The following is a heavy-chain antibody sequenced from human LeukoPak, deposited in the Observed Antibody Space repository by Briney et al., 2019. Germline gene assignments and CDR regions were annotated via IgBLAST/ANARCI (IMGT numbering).Heavy chain of an antibody. CDR3: ARVNYYDSSGYYYLFDH. Sequence: SETLSLTCTVSGGSISSYYWSWIRQPPGKGLEWIGYIYYSGSTNYNPSLKSRVTISVDTSKNQFSLKLSSVTAADTAVYYCARVNYYDSSGYYYLFDHWGQGTLVTVSS. CDR1: GGSISSYY. D-gene: IGHD3-22*01. CDR2: IYYSGST. J-gene: IGHJ4*02. V-gene: IGHV4-59*01.